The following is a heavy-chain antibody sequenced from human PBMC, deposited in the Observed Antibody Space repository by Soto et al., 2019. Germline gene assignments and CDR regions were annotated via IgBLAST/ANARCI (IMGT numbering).Heavy chain of an antibody. Sequence: EQLVQSGGGLVHPGGSLRLSCVASGFTFSENYMDWVRQAPGRGRGWIGGSRNEANDYIRDYAASVKGRFSVSRDDSKSSFFLQMNGLKTEDTAVYYCVRQGYCSSTSCFDAMDVWGQGTTVTVSS. V-gene: IGHV3-72*01. D-gene: IGHD2-2*01. CDR1: GFTFSENY. CDR2: SRNEANDYIR. J-gene: IGHJ6*02. CDR3: VRQGYCSSTSCFDAMDV.